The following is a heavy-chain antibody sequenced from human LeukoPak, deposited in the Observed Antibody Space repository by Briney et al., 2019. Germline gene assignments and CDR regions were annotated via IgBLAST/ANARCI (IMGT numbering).Heavy chain of an antibody. V-gene: IGHV3-30*04. CDR1: GLTFSDYP. D-gene: IGHD5-18*01. CDR3: ARGDLIQLWSPSFDP. Sequence: PGRSLRLSCAASGLTFSDYPIQWVRQAPGKGLEWVAVISHDGTKKYYADSAKGRFTISRDNPKNTLFLQMNSLKTEDTAVYYCARGDLIQLWSPSFDPWGQGTLVTVSS. CDR2: ISHDGTKK. J-gene: IGHJ5*02.